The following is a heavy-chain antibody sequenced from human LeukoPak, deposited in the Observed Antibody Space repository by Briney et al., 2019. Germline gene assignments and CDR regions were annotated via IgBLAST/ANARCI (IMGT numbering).Heavy chain of an antibody. CDR3: ARLGIAVAGTDFDY. CDR2: IYYSGST. V-gene: IGHV4-39*01. Sequence: SETLSLTCTVSGGSISSSSYYWGWIRQPPGKGLEWIVRIYYSGSTYYNPSLKSRATISVDTSKNQFSLKLSSVTAADTAVYYCARLGIAVAGTDFDYWGQGTLVTVSS. CDR1: GGSISSSSYY. D-gene: IGHD6-19*01. J-gene: IGHJ4*02.